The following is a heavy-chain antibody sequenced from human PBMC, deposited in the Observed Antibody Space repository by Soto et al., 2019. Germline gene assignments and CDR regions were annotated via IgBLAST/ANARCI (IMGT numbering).Heavy chain of an antibody. Sequence: QVQLVQSGAEVKKPGASVKVSCKASGYTFTSYYMHWVRQAPGQGLEWMGIINPSGGSTSYAQKFQGRVTMTRDTSTSTVYMELSSLRSEDTAVYYCATLEDGYNPPYYFDYWGQGTLVTVSS. D-gene: IGHD5-12*01. CDR3: ATLEDGYNPPYYFDY. CDR2: INPSGGST. CDR1: GYTFTSYY. V-gene: IGHV1-46*01. J-gene: IGHJ4*02.